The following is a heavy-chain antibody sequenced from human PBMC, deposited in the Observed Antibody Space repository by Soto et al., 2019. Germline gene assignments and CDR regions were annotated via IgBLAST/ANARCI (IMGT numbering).Heavy chain of an antibody. CDR2: IGTAGDT. D-gene: IGHD3-10*01. Sequence: EVQLVESGGGLVQPGGSLRLSCAASGFTFSSYDMHWVRQATGKGLEWVSAIGTAGDTYYPGSVKGRFTISRENAKNSFYLQINSLRAEDTAVYYCARGVTMVRGVIIASHWYFDLWGRGTLVTVSS. CDR1: GFTFSSYD. V-gene: IGHV3-13*01. CDR3: ARGVTMVRGVIIASHWYFDL. J-gene: IGHJ2*01.